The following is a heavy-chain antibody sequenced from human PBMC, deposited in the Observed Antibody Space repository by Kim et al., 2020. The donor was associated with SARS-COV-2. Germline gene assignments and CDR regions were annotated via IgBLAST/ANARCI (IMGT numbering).Heavy chain of an antibody. CDR2: INHSGST. CDR1: GGSFSGYY. CDR3: ARGRGVVPAAMPDRSEFGAHY. J-gene: IGHJ4*02. D-gene: IGHD2-2*01. Sequence: SETLSLTCAVYGGSFSGYYWSWIRQPPGKGLEWIGEINHSGSTNYNPSLKSRVTISVDTSKNQFSLKLSSVTAADTAVYYCARGRGVVPAAMPDRSEFGAHYWGQGTLVTVSS. V-gene: IGHV4-34*01.